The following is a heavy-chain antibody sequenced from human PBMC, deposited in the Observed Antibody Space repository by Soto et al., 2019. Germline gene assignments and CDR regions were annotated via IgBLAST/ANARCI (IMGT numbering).Heavy chain of an antibody. Sequence: SETLSLTCTVSGGSISSGDYYWSWIRQPPGKGLEWIGYIYYSGSTYYNPSLKSRVTISVDTSKNQFSLKLSSVTAADTAVYYCARNRSLAARPPYYGMDVWGQGTTVTVSS. CDR2: IYYSGST. CDR1: GGSISSGDYY. V-gene: IGHV4-30-4*01. J-gene: IGHJ6*02. D-gene: IGHD6-6*01. CDR3: ARNRSLAARPPYYGMDV.